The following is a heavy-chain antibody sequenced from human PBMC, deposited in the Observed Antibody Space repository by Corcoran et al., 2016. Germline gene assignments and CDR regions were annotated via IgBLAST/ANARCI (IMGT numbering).Heavy chain of an antibody. CDR3: ARVPFWSGYYTNYYYGMAV. CDR1: GDSVSSNSAA. Sequence: QVQLQQSGPGLVKPSQTLSLTCAISGDSVSSNSAAWNWIRQSPSRGLEWLGRTYYRSKWYNDYAVSVKSRITINQDTSKNQLSLQLNSVIPEDTSVEYCARVPFWSGYYTNYYYGMAVWGQGTTVTVSS. D-gene: IGHD3-3*01. CDR2: TYYRSKWYN. J-gene: IGHJ6*02. V-gene: IGHV6-1*01.